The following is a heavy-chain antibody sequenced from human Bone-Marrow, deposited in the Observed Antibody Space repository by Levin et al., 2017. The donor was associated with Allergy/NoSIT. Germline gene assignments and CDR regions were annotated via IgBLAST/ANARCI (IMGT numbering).Heavy chain of an antibody. CDR2: ISSNGGDI. CDR1: GFTFSSYR. V-gene: IGHV3-21*01. D-gene: IGHD3-3*01. CDR3: AREVPFGDVGLTQP. J-gene: IGHJ5*02. Sequence: SCAASGFTFSSYRMKWVRQAPGKGLEWVSDISSNGGDIYYADSVKGRFTISRDNARKSLHLQMNNLRVEDTAVYYCAREVPFGDVGLTQPWGQGTLVTVSS.